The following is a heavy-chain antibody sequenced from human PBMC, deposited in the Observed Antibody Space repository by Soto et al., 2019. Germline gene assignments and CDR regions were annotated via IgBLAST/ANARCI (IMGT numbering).Heavy chain of an antibody. CDR3: ARVRCSGGSCYLAGYYYGMDV. CDR1: GFTFSSYG. V-gene: IGHV3-33*01. Sequence: LRLSCAASGFTFSSYGMHWVRQAPGKGLEWVAVIWYDGSNKYYADSVKGRFTISRDNSKNTLYLQMNSLRAEDTAVYYCARVRCSGGSCYLAGYYYGMDVWGQGTTVTVSS. CDR2: IWYDGSNK. J-gene: IGHJ6*02. D-gene: IGHD2-15*01.